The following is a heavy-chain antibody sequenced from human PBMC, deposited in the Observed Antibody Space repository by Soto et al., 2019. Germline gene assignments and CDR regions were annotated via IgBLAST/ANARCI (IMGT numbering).Heavy chain of an antibody. D-gene: IGHD3-10*01. J-gene: IGHJ4*02. CDR3: ASHMVRGVPFGY. CDR1: SGSISSYY. CDR2: IYFRGST. V-gene: IGHV4-59*08. Sequence: SETLSLTCTVSSGSISSYYWSWIRQPPGKGLEWIGYIYFRGSTNYNPSLKSRVTISVDTSKNQSSLKLSSVTAADTAVYYCASHMVRGVPFGYWGQGTLVTVSS.